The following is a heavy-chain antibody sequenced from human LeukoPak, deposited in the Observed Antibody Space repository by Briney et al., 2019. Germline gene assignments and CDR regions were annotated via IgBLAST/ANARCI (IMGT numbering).Heavy chain of an antibody. V-gene: IGHV4-59*01. CDR3: ARTPGIAAAGVDY. J-gene: IGHJ4*02. D-gene: IGHD6-13*01. CDR1: GGSISSYY. Sequence: SETLSLTCTVSGGSISSYYWSWIRQPPGKGLEWIGYIYYSGSTNYNPSLKSRVTISVDTSKNQFSLKLSSVTAADTAVYYCARTPGIAAAGVDYWGQGTLVTVSS. CDR2: IYYSGST.